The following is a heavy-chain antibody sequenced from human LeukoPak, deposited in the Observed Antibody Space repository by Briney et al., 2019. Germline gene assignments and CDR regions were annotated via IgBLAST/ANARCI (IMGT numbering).Heavy chain of an antibody. CDR2: IYVDGRTT. CDR3: IRDFRSADL. V-gene: IGHV3-74*01. Sequence: GGSLRLSCVASGFTFSSYGMHWVRQPPGKGLVWVSRIYVDGRTTNYADSVKGRFTISRDNAKNTVYLEMNSLSVEDTATYYCIRDFRSADLWGQGTLVTVTS. CDR1: GFTFSSYG. J-gene: IGHJ5*02.